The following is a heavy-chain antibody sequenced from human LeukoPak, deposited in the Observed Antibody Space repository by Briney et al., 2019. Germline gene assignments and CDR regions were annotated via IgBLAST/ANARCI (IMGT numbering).Heavy chain of an antibody. CDR1: GFTFSSYA. J-gene: IGHJ3*02. V-gene: IGHV3-30*04. CDR3: ARVGAGNAFDI. Sequence: GRSLRLSCAASGFTFSSYAMHWVRQAPGKGLEWVAVISYDGSNKYYADSVKGRFTISRDNSKNTLYLQMNSLRAEDTAAYYCARVGAGNAFDIWGQGTMVTVSS. D-gene: IGHD1-26*01. CDR2: ISYDGSNK.